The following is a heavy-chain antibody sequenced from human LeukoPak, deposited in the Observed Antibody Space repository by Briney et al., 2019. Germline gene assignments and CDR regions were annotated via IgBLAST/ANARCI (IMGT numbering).Heavy chain of an antibody. CDR1: GGSFSGYY. Sequence: PSETLSLTCAVYGGSFSGYYWSWIRQPPGKGLEWIGEINHSGSTNYNPSLKSRVTISVDTSKNQFSLKLSSVTAADTAVYYCAREGPNYYDSSGLFDYWGQGTLVTVSS. J-gene: IGHJ4*02. D-gene: IGHD3-22*01. CDR3: AREGPNYYDSSGLFDY. V-gene: IGHV4-34*01. CDR2: INHSGST.